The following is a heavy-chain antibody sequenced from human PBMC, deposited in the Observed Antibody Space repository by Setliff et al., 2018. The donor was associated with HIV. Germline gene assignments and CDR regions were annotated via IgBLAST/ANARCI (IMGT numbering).Heavy chain of an antibody. CDR2: IHYSGIT. D-gene: IGHD3-9*01. V-gene: IGHV4-59*11. CDR3: ARYKCINFACVGFDI. Sequence: LSLTCTVSRDSINGHWWSWIRQPPGKGLEWTGSIHYSGITHYNPSLKSRLTMPVDTSKNQVSLKLTSVTAADTAVYYCARYKCINFACVGFDIWGRGTVGTVAS. J-gene: IGHJ3*02. CDR1: RDSINGHW.